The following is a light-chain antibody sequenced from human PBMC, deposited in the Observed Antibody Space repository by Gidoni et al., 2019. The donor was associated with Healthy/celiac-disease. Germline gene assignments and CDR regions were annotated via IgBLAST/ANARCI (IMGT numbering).Light chain of an antibody. V-gene: IGKV3-11*01. CDR3: QQRSNWPPNT. CDR1: QRVSSY. J-gene: IGKJ5*01. CDR2: DAS. Sequence: VLTQSPATLSLSPGERATLSCRASQRVSSYLAWYQQKPGQAPKLLIYDASNRATGIPPRFSGSGSGTDFTLTISSLEPEDFAVYYCQQRSNWPPNTFGQGTRLEIK.